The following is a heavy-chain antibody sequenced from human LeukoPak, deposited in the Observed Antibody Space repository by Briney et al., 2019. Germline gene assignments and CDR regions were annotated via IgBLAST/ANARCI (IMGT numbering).Heavy chain of an antibody. CDR1: GFTFSSYG. Sequence: GGSLRLSCAASGFTFSSYGMSWVRQAPGKGLEWVSGFTGSGGSTEYADSVKGRFTISRDNSKNTLYLQMNSLRAEDTAVYYCAKDLKSLGILDYWGQGTLVTVSS. V-gene: IGHV3-23*01. D-gene: IGHD7-27*01. CDR3: AKDLKSLGILDY. CDR2: FTGSGGST. J-gene: IGHJ4*02.